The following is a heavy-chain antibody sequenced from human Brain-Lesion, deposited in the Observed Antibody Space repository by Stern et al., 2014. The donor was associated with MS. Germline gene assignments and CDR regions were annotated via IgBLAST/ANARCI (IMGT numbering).Heavy chain of an antibody. CDR1: GNIFTGYY. D-gene: IGHD3-3*01. CDR3: ARDQRGITIFGVVTDYYYLGMDV. Sequence: QVQLVQSGAEVKKPGASVKVSCKTSGNIFTGYYIHWVRPAPGQGLEWMALINPNIGGNKYEPKFQGRVTMSRDTSISTAYVELSSLTSDDTAVYYCARDQRGITIFGVVTDYYYLGMDVWGQGTTVTVSS. J-gene: IGHJ6*02. CDR2: INPNIGGN. V-gene: IGHV1-2*02.